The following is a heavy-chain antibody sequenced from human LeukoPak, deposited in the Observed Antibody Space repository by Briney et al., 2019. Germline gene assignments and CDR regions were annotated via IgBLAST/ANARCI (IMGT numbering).Heavy chain of an antibody. V-gene: IGHV3-48*04. CDR2: ITSSGNTI. CDR1: GFTFSSYG. D-gene: IGHD6-19*01. CDR3: ARDTVAGSQDAFDI. Sequence: GRSLRLSCAASGFTFSSYGMHWVRQAPGKGLEWVSYITSSGNTIYYADSVKGRFTISRDNAKNSLYLQMNSLRAEDTAIYYCARDTVAGSQDAFDIWGQGTMVTVSS. J-gene: IGHJ3*02.